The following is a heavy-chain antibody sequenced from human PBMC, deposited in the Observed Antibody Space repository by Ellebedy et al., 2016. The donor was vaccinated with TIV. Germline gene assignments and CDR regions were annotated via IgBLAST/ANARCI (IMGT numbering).Heavy chain of an antibody. CDR1: GYSISSGYY. J-gene: IGHJ4*02. D-gene: IGHD1-1*01. CDR3: ARDRTGTSFDY. V-gene: IGHV4-38-2*02. CDR2: IYHSRST. Sequence: SETLSLTCTVSGYSISSGYYWGWIRQPPGKGLEWIGSIYHSRSTYYNPSLKSRVTISVDTSKNQFSLKLSSVTAADTAVYYCARDRTGTSFDYWGQGTLVTVSS.